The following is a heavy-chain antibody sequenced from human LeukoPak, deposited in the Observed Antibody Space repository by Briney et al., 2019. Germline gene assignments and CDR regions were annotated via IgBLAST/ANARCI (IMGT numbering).Heavy chain of an antibody. V-gene: IGHV3-23*01. Sequence: PGGSLRLSCAASGFTSSSYAMSWVRQAPGKGLEWVSAISGSGGSTYYADSVKGRFTISRDNSKNTLYLQMNSLRAEDTAVYYCAKDPASIVATYFDYWGQGTLVTVSS. CDR3: AKDPASIVATYFDY. CDR2: ISGSGGST. D-gene: IGHD5-12*01. CDR1: GFTSSSYA. J-gene: IGHJ4*02.